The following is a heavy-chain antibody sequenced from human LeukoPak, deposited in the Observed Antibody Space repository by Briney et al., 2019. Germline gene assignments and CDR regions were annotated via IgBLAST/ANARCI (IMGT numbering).Heavy chain of an antibody. CDR1: GGSISSGSYY. CDR2: IYTSGST. Sequence: SQTLSLTCTVSGGSISSGSYYWSWIRQPAGKGLEWIGRIYTSGSTNYNPSLKSRVTISVDTSKNQFSLKLSSVTAADTAVYYCARLVLGYCTNGVCYRRFDPWGQGTLVTVSS. D-gene: IGHD2-8*01. V-gene: IGHV4-61*02. CDR3: ARLVLGYCTNGVCYRRFDP. J-gene: IGHJ5*02.